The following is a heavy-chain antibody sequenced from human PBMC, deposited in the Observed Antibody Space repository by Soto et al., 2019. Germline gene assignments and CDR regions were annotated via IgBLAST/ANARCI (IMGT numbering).Heavy chain of an antibody. V-gene: IGHV1-24*01. CDR2: FDPEDGET. CDR3: ATRNTAMVKFDY. J-gene: IGHJ4*02. CDR1: GYTLTELP. Sequence: ASVKVSCKVSGYTLTELPMHWVRQAPGKGLEWMGGFDPEDGETIYAQKFQGRVTMTEDTSTDTAYMELSSLRSEDTAVYYCATRNTAMVKFDYWGQGTLVTVSS. D-gene: IGHD5-18*01.